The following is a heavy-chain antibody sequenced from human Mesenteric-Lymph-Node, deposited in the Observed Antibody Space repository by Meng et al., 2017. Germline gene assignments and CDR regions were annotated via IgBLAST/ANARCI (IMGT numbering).Heavy chain of an antibody. D-gene: IGHD3-22*01. CDR1: GYTFTGYY. CDR3: ARDLAVITKGCFDY. CDR2: ISAYNGNT. V-gene: IGHV1-18*04. J-gene: IGHJ4*02. Sequence: ASVKVSCKASGYTFTGYYIYWVRQAPGQGREWMGWISAYNGNTNYAQKLQGRVTMTTDTSTSTAYMELRSLRSDDTAVYYCARDLAVITKGCFDYWGQGTLVTVSS.